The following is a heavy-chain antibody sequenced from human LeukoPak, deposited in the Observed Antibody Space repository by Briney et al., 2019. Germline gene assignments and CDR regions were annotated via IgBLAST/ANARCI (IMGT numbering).Heavy chain of an antibody. D-gene: IGHD3-3*01. CDR3: ARTYDFGRGPPGDAFDN. Sequence: PGGSLRLSCAASGFAFTIFGLNWVRQAPGKGPEWVSSIDARSGITYYADSVQGRFTLSRDNARESVFLQMDSLRVDDTAVYYCARTYDFGRGPPGDAFDNWGPGTWVIVSS. V-gene: IGHV3-48*01. J-gene: IGHJ3*02. CDR1: GFAFTIFG. CDR2: IDARSGIT.